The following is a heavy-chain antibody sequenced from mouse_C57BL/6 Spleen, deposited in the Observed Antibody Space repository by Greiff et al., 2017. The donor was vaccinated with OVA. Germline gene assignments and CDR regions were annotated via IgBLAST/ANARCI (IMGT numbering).Heavy chain of an antibody. D-gene: IGHD4-1*01. Sequence: QVQLQQSGAELVKPGASVKLSCKASGYTFTSYWMQWVNQRPGQGLEWIGEIDPSDSYTNYNQKFKGKATLTVDTSSSTAYMQLSSLTSEDSAVYYCASSANWGYAMDYWGQGTSVTVSS. CDR2: IDPSDSYT. J-gene: IGHJ4*01. CDR3: ASSANWGYAMDY. V-gene: IGHV1-50*01. CDR1: GYTFTSYW.